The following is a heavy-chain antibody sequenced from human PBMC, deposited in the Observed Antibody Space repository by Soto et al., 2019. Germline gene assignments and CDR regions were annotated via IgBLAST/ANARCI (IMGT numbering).Heavy chain of an antibody. V-gene: IGHV1-2*02. D-gene: IGHD3-10*01. CDR1: GYTFTGYY. J-gene: IGHJ5*02. CDR2: INPNSGGT. CDR3: ARTPRVGGVLWFGELSPFDP. Sequence: WASVKVSCKASGYTFTGYYMHWVRQAPGQGLEWMGWINPNSGGTNYAQKFQGRVTMTRDTSISTAYMELSRLRSDDTAVYYCARTPRVGGVLWFGELSPFDPWGQGTLVTVSS.